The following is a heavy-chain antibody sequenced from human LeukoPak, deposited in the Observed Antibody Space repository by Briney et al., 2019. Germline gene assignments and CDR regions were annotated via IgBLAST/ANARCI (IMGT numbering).Heavy chain of an antibody. J-gene: IGHJ4*02. V-gene: IGHV3-30*04. CDR3: ARGSAYSYAFTGRERTKSRLDY. CDR2: TSYDGSNK. D-gene: IGHD5-18*01. Sequence: GGSLRLSCAASGFTFSTYTIHWVRQAPGKGLEWVAVTSYDGSNKYYADSVKGRFTISRDNSKNTLYLQMNSLRSEDTAVCYCARGSAYSYAFTGRERTKSRLDYWGQGTLVTVSS. CDR1: GFTFSTYT.